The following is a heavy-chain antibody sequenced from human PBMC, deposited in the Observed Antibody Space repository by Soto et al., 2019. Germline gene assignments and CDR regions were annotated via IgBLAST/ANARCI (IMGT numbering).Heavy chain of an antibody. V-gene: IGHV3-33*01. CDR3: ARASGPFDY. CDR2: IWFDGSNK. Sequence: QVQLVESGGGVVQPGRSLRLSCAASGFTFSSYGMHWVRQAPGKGLDWVAVIWFDGSNKYYADSVKGRLTIFRDNSKNTLYLQMNSPRAEDTALYYCARASGPFDYWGQGTLVTVSS. CDR1: GFTFSSYG. J-gene: IGHJ4*02.